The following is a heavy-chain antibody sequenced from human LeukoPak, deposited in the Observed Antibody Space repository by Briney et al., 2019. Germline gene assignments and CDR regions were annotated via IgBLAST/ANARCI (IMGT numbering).Heavy chain of an antibody. D-gene: IGHD5-18*01. CDR3: ARGKVGYSYGYYYYYMDV. V-gene: IGHV4-59*01. Sequence: SETLSLTCTVAGGSISSYYWSWIRQPPGKGLEWIAYIYYSGSTNYNPSLKSRVTISVDTSKNQFSLKLSSVTAADTAVYYCARGKVGYSYGYYYYYMDVWGKGTTVTVSS. J-gene: IGHJ6*03. CDR2: IYYSGST. CDR1: GGSISSYY.